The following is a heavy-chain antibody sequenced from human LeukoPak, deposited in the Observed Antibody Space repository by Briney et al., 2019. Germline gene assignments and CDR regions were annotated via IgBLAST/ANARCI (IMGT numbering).Heavy chain of an antibody. CDR2: IYYSGST. J-gene: IGHJ6*02. D-gene: IGHD3-10*01. CDR1: GGSISSYY. V-gene: IGHV4-59*01. Sequence: PSETLSLTCTVSGGSISSYYWSWIRQPPGKGLEWIGYIYYSGSTNYNPSLKSRVTISVDTSKNQFSLKLSSVTAADTAVYYCARRGSGGYYGSGSYYKPFYGMDVWGQGTTVTVSS. CDR3: ARRGSGGYYGSGSYYKPFYGMDV.